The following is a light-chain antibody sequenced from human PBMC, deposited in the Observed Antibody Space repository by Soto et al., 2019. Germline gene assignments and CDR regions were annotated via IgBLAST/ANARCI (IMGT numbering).Light chain of an antibody. CDR3: QQSYSSPLT. V-gene: IGKV1-39*01. Sequence: DIQMAQSPSSLSASVGDRVTITCRAGQSIDRYLNWYQQKPGKAPRLLIYAASSLQSGVPSRFSGNGSGTDFTLIISSLQPDDFATYYCQQSYSSPLTFGGGTKVEVK. CDR1: QSIDRY. CDR2: AAS. J-gene: IGKJ4*01.